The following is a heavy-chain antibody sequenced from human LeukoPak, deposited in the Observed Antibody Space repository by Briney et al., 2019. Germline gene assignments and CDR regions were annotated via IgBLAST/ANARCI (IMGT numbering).Heavy chain of an antibody. CDR3: ARGPITTRSHFDY. CDR2: IIPIFATA. J-gene: IGHJ4*02. D-gene: IGHD3-22*01. Sequence: ASVKVSCTASGGTLSSYAISWVRQAPGQGLEWMGGIIPIFATANYAQKFQGRVTITADESTSTAYMELSSLRSEDTAVYYCARGPITTRSHFDYWGQGTLVTVSS. V-gene: IGHV1-69*13. CDR1: GGTLSSYA.